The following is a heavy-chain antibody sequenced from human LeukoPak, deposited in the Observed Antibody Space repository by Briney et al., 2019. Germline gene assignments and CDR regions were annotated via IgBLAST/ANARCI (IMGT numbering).Heavy chain of an antibody. CDR3: ARDKGYNSAY. CDR2: ISSNSSYI. D-gene: IGHD5-24*01. CDR1: GFTFSSYS. V-gene: IGHV3-21*06. J-gene: IGHJ4*02. Sequence: PGGSLRLSCAASGFTFSSYSMNWVRQAPGKGLEWVSSISSNSSYIYYADSVKGRFTISRDNAKNSLYLQMYGLRPEDTAVYYCARDKGYNSAYWGRGTLVTVSS.